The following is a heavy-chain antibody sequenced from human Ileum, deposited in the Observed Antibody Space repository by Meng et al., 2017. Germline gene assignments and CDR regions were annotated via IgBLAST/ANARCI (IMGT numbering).Heavy chain of an antibody. CDR2: IIPVLGVA. J-gene: IGHJ4*02. D-gene: IGHD3-22*01. V-gene: IGHV1-69*02. CDR3: ASESPNSSGAHED. CDR1: GGTFYSYT. Sequence: QVQLVQSGAEVKKPGSSVKVSCKASGGTFYSYTISWVRQAPGQGLEWMGRIIPVLGVAKHAQKFQGRVTIIADKSTSTSHMELSNLRSEDTGVYYCASESPNSSGAHEDWGQVTLVTVSS.